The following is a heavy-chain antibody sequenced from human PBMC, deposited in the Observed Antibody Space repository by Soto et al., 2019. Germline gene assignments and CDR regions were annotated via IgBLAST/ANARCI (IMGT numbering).Heavy chain of an antibody. J-gene: IGHJ6*03. Sequence: ASVKVSCKASGYTFTSYYMHWVRQAPGQGLEWMGIINPSGGSTSYAQKFQGRVTMTRDTSTSTVYMELSSLRSEDTAVYYCARDREDIVVVPAASQGPYYYYYYMDVWGKGTTVTVSS. V-gene: IGHV1-46*03. CDR3: ARDREDIVVVPAASQGPYYYYYYMDV. D-gene: IGHD2-2*01. CDR1: GYTFTSYY. CDR2: INPSGGST.